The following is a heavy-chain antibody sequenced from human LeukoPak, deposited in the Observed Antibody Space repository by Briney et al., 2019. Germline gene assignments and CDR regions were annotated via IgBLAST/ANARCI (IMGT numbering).Heavy chain of an antibody. J-gene: IGHJ1*01. CDR1: GFTFSSYA. CDR3: AKGRHRPEYFQH. CDR2: ISGSGGST. V-gene: IGHV3-23*01. Sequence: GGSLRLSCAASGFTFSSYAMSWVRHAPAKGLEWVSAISGSGGSTYYADSVKGRFTISRDNSKNTLYLQMNSLRAEDTAVYYCAKGRHRPEYFQHWGQGTLVAVSS.